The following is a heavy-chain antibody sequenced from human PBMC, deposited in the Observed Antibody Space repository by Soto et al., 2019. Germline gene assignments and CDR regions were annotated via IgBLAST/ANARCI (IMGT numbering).Heavy chain of an antibody. D-gene: IGHD6-13*01. J-gene: IGHJ5*02. V-gene: IGHV1-2*04. CDR2: INPNSGGT. CDR3: ARAQGIAAPWYWFDP. Sequence: ASVKVSCKASGYTFTGYYMHWVRQAPGQGPEWMGWINPNSGGTNYAQKFQGWVTMTRDTSISTAYMELSRLRSDDTAVYYCARAQGIAAPWYWFDPWGQGTLGTVPQ. CDR1: GYTFTGYY.